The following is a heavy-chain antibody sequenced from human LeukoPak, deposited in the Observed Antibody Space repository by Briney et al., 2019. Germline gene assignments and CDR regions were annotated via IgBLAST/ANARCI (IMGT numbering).Heavy chain of an antibody. J-gene: IGHJ5*02. CDR2: INSDGSST. CDR1: GFTFSSYW. D-gene: IGHD3-10*01. Sequence: PGGSLRLSCAASGFTFSSYWMHWVRQAPGKGLVWVSRINSDGSSTSYADSVKGRFTISRDNAKNTLYLQMNSLRAADTAVYYCARDSGTTGEVKFDPWGQGTLVTVSS. V-gene: IGHV3-74*01. CDR3: ARDSGTTGEVKFDP.